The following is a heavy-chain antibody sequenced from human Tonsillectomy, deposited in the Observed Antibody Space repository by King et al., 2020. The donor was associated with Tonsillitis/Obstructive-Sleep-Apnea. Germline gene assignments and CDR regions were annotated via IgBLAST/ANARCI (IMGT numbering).Heavy chain of an antibody. J-gene: IGHJ4*02. CDR2: INSDGSST. CDR1: GFTFSSYW. Sequence: VQLVESGGGLVQPGGSLRLSCAASGFTFSSYWMHWVRQAPGKGLVWFSRINSDGSSTSYADSVKGRFTISRDNAKNTLYLQMNSLRAEDTAVYYCARDLRGYSYGYGYWGQGTLVTVSS. D-gene: IGHD5-18*01. CDR3: ARDLRGYSYGYGY. V-gene: IGHV3-74*01.